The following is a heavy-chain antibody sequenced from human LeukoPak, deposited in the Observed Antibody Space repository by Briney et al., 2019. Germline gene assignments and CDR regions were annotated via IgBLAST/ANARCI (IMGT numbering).Heavy chain of an antibody. J-gene: IGHJ4*02. CDR3: AKIPLYGYVFDY. D-gene: IGHD5-18*01. Sequence: PGGSLRLSCAASGFTFSSYAIHWVRQAPGKGLEWVAVISYDGSHKYYADSVKGRFTISRDNSKNTLYVQMNSLRAEDTAVYYCAKIPLYGYVFDYWGQGTLVTVSS. CDR2: ISYDGSHK. V-gene: IGHV3-30*18. CDR1: GFTFSSYA.